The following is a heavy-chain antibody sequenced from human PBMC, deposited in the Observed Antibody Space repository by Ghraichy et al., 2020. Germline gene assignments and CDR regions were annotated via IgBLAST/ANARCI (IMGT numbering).Heavy chain of an antibody. D-gene: IGHD5-18*01. CDR3: ARVVSAGQNTAAY. Sequence: GGSLRLSCAASGFTFSTYVMHWVRQAPGKGLEWLAVISEAGTNIFYADSVKGRFTISRDNSKNTPYLQMNSLRGEDTAVYYCARVVSAGQNTAAYWGQGTLVTVSS. CDR1: GFTFSTYV. CDR2: ISEAGTNI. V-gene: IGHV3-30*04. J-gene: IGHJ4*02.